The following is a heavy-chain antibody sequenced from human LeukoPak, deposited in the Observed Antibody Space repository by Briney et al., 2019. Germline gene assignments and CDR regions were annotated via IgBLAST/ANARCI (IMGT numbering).Heavy chain of an antibody. J-gene: IGHJ3*02. Sequence: ASVKVSCKASGGTISSYAISWVRQAPGQGLEWMGRIIPTFGIANYAQKFQGRVTITADKSTSTAYMELSSLRSEDTAVYYCASPKGYYYDKANAFDIWGQGTMVTVSS. CDR1: GGTISSYA. CDR3: ASPKGYYYDKANAFDI. D-gene: IGHD3-22*01. V-gene: IGHV1-69*04. CDR2: IIPTFGIA.